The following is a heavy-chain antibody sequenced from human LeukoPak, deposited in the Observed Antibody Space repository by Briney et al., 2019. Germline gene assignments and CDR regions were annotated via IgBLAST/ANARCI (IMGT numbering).Heavy chain of an antibody. CDR2: ISGSGGST. CDR1: GFTFSSYA. D-gene: IGHD4-17*01. CDR3: ARHWDYEFDF. Sequence: GGSLRLSCAASGFTFSSYAMSWVRQAPGKGLEWVSAISGSGGSTYYADSVKGRFTISRDNAKNTLYLQVNSLRADDTAVYYCARHWDYEFDFGGQGPLVTVS. J-gene: IGHJ4*02. V-gene: IGHV3-23*01.